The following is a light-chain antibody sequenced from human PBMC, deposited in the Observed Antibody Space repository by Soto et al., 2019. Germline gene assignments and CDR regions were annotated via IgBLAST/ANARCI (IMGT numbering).Light chain of an antibody. V-gene: IGKV4-1*01. CDR1: QSILHSPTHNNY. Sequence: DVVMTQSPDALAVSLGERATINCKSSQSILHSPTHNNYLAWYQKKPGQPPKLLIYWASSRESGVPDRFSGSGSGTDFTLTISSLQAEDAAVYYCHQYCSLPLTFGQGTKVEIK. CDR2: WAS. J-gene: IGKJ1*01. CDR3: HQYCSLPLT.